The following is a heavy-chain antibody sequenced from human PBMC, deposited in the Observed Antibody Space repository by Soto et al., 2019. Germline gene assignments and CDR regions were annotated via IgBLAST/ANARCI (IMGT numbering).Heavy chain of an antibody. CDR2: IYSGGST. CDR3: ARSEQQLVLDAFDI. D-gene: IGHD6-13*01. CDR1: GFTVSSNY. J-gene: IGHJ3*02. V-gene: IGHV3-66*01. Sequence: GGSLRLSCAASGFTVSSNYMSWVRQAPGKGLEWVSVIYSGGSTYYADSVKGRFTISRDNSKNTLYLQMNSLRAEDTAVYYCARSEQQLVLDAFDIWGQGTMVTVSS.